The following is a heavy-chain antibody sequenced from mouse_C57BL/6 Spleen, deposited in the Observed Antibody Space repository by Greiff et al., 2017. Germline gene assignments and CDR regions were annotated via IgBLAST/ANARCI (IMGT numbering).Heavy chain of an antibody. V-gene: IGHV2-6*01. Sequence: VQLVESGPGLVAPSQSLSITCTVSGFSLTSYGVDWVRQSPGKGLEWLGVIWGVGSTNYNSALKSRLSISKDNSKGQVFLKMNSLQTDDTAMYYCARNWDGGNFDVWGTGTTVTVSS. CDR1: GFSLTSYG. J-gene: IGHJ1*03. CDR2: IWGVGST. D-gene: IGHD4-1*01. CDR3: ARNWDGGNFDV.